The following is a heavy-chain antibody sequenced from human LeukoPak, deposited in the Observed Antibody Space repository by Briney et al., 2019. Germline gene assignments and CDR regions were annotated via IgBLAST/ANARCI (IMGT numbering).Heavy chain of an antibody. CDR2: IHYSGST. V-gene: IGHV4-39*07. CDR1: GGSISSSSYY. Sequence: SETLSLTCTVSGGSISSSSYYWGWIRQPPGKGLEWIGNIHYSGSTYYNPSLKSRVTISGDMSKNQFSLKLSSVTAADTAIYYCARDRAAAGTGWFDPWGQGTLVTVSS. D-gene: IGHD6-13*01. J-gene: IGHJ5*02. CDR3: ARDRAAAGTGWFDP.